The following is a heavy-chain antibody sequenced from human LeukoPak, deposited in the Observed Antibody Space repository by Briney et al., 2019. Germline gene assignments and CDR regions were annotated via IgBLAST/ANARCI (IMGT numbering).Heavy chain of an antibody. CDR2: IYYSGST. Sequence: SETLSLTCTVSGGSISSNYWSWIRQPPGKGLEWIGYIYYSGSTKYNPSLKSRVTISVDTSKNQFSLKPSSVTAADMAVYYCARHPVIWPQYPSWGQGTLVTVSS. CDR3: ARHPVIWPQYPS. CDR1: GGSISSNY. J-gene: IGHJ5*02. D-gene: IGHD5-24*01. V-gene: IGHV4-59*08.